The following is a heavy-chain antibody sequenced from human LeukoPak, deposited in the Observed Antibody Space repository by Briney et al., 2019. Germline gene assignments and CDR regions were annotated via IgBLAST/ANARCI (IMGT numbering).Heavy chain of an antibody. Sequence: ASVKVSCKASGYTFSGYYLHWVRQAPGQGLEWMGRINPNSGGTNYAQKFQGRVTMTRDTSISTAYMELSRLRSDDTAVYYCARDPGLGIFDYWGQGTLVTVSS. J-gene: IGHJ4*02. CDR3: ARDPGLGIFDY. CDR1: GYTFSGYY. D-gene: IGHD7-27*01. CDR2: INPNSGGT. V-gene: IGHV1-2*06.